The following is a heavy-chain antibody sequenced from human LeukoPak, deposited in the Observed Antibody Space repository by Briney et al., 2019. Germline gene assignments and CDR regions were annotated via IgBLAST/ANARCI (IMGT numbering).Heavy chain of an antibody. Sequence: GGSLRLSCAASGFTFSSYGMNWVRQAPGKGLEWVSYIGTSSSTIYYADSVKGRFTISRDNSKNTLYLQMNSLRAEDTAVYYCARDYDFWGNNWFDPWGQGTLVTVSS. CDR3: ARDYDFWGNNWFDP. CDR2: IGTSSSTI. CDR1: GFTFSSYG. V-gene: IGHV3-48*01. D-gene: IGHD3/OR15-3a*01. J-gene: IGHJ5*02.